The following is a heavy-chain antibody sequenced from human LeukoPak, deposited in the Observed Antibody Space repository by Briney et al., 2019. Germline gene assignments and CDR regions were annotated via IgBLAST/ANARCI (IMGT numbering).Heavy chain of an antibody. CDR1: GYTFTSYY. J-gene: IGHJ3*02. CDR2: INPSGGST. V-gene: IGHV1-46*01. Sequence: ASVKVSCKASGYTFTSYYMHWMRQAPGQGLEWMGIINPSGGSTSYAQKFQGRVTMTRDTSTSTVYMELSSLRPEDTAVYYCARDAGHYDAFDIWGQGTMVTVSS. CDR3: ARDAGHYDAFDI.